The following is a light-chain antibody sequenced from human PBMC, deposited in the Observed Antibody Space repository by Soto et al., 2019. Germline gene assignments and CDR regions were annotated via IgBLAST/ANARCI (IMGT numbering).Light chain of an antibody. V-gene: IGKV3D-20*02. CDR1: QSVSSSY. CDR3: QQGYGSPQT. Sequence: GFPRWPAHVPLCLGERATLSCRASQSVSSSYLAWYQQKPGQAPRLLIYGASSGATGIPDRFRGRGSGAYFSLAISILEPEDLAVYFSQQGYGSPQTFGQGTKVDIK. J-gene: IGKJ1*01. CDR2: GAS.